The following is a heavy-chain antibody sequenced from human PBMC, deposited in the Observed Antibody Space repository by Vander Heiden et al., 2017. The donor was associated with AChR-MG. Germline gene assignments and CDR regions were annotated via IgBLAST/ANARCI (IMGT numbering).Heavy chain of an antibody. J-gene: IGHJ4*02. CDR1: GGSFSGYY. D-gene: IGHD6-13*01. CDR2: INHSGST. V-gene: IGHV4-34*01. Sequence: QVQLQQWGAGLLKPSETLSLTCAVYGGSFSGYYWSWIRQPPGKGLEWIGEINHSGSTNYNPSLKSRVTISVDTSKNQFSLKLSSVTAADTAVYYCARRSRIAAAGNRYFDYWGQGTLVTVSS. CDR3: ARRSRIAAAGNRYFDY.